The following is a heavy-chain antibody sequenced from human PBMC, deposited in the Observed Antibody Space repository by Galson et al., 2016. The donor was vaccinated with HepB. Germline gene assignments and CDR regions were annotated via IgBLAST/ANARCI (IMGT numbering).Heavy chain of an antibody. V-gene: IGHV3-11*01. Sequence: SLRLSCAASGFLFGDYYLTWIRQAPGKGLEWLSCISGSGYSIFYADSVKGRFTISRDNAKKSFYLQLNSLRAEDTAVYYCARVMPGIRGFDYWGQGTLVAVSS. J-gene: IGHJ4*02. D-gene: IGHD3-10*01. CDR1: GFLFGDYY. CDR2: ISGSGYSI. CDR3: ARVMPGIRGFDY.